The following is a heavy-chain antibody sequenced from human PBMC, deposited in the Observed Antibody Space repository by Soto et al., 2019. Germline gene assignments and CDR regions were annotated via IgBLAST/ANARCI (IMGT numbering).Heavy chain of an antibody. J-gene: IGHJ6*03. Sequence: SETLSLTWAVYGGSFSGGDWSWTRQPPGKGLEWIGEINHSGSTNYNPSLKSRVTISVDTSKNQFSLKLSSVTAADTAVYYCARGAPERIHCSSTSCYRVYYYYYYMDVWGKGTTVTVS. CDR1: GGSFSGGD. CDR2: INHSGST. CDR3: ARGAPERIHCSSTSCYRVYYYYYYMDV. V-gene: IGHV4-34*01. D-gene: IGHD2-2*01.